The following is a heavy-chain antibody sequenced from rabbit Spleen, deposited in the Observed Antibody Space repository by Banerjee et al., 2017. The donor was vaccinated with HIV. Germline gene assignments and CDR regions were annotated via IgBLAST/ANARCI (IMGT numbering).Heavy chain of an antibody. Sequence: QSLEESGGDLVKPGASLTLTCKASGFDFTSTYYMCWVRQAPGKGLEWIGCIDTSSGNTAYATWAKGRFTISKTSSTTVTLQMTSLTAADTATYFCARGSATMTMVITWYYLYLWGPGTLVTVS. V-gene: IGHV1S40*01. CDR3: ARGSATMTMVITWYYLYL. D-gene: IGHD2-1*01. CDR2: IDTSSGNT. CDR1: GFDFTSTYY. J-gene: IGHJ4*01.